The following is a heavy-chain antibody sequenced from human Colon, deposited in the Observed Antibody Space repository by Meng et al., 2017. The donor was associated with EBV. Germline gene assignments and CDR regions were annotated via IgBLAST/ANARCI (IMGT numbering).Heavy chain of an antibody. CDR3: ARVSGRSFDP. D-gene: IGHD3-10*01. Sequence: QAQLKGSGPGLVKPSETLSLPCTVSGDSVATGRYYWSWIRQPPGKGLEWIAYIYYIGGTNYNPSLKSRLTISLDTSKNQFSLSLRSVTAADTAVYYCARVSGRSFDPWGQGTLVTVSS. CDR1: GDSVATGRYY. V-gene: IGHV4-61*01. CDR2: IYYIGGT. J-gene: IGHJ5*02.